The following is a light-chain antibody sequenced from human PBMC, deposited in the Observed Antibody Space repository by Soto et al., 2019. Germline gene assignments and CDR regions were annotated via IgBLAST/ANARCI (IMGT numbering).Light chain of an antibody. CDR2: DAA. CDR3: HQYDTVSLFT. V-gene: IGKV1-5*01. CDR1: QTISGW. J-gene: IGKJ3*01. Sequence: DIQMTQSPATLSASVGDRATITCRASQTISGWCAWYQQKPEKAPNLLIYDAATLESGVPSRFSSSGSGAEFPLTLGSLQPAAFAAHSCHQYDTVSLFTFGPGTKVHRK.